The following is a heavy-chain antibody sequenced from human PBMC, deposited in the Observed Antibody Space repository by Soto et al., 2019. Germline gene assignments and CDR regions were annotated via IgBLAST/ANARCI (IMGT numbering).Heavy chain of an antibody. Sequence: QVQLVQSGAEVKKPGSSVKVSCKASGGTFSSYAISWVRQAPGQGLEWMGGIIPIFGTANYAQKFQGRVTITADESTSTAYMELSSLRSEDTAVYYCASNYDSSGYFRSGGMGDYWGQGTLVTVSS. J-gene: IGHJ4*02. CDR2: IIPIFGTA. CDR3: ASNYDSSGYFRSGGMGDY. V-gene: IGHV1-69*12. CDR1: GGTFSSYA. D-gene: IGHD3-22*01.